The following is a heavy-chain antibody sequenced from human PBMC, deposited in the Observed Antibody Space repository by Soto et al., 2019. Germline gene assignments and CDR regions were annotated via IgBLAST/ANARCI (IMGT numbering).Heavy chain of an antibody. CDR1: GGTFSRYA. D-gene: IGHD3-22*01. Sequence: QAQLVQSGAEVKKPGSSVKVSCKASGGTFSRYAISWVRQAPGQGLEWMGGIIPMFGTANYAQKFQGRVTITADESTSTAYMELSSLRSEDTAVYYCARDGSYYDSSGYYYLYWGQGTLVTVSS. V-gene: IGHV1-69*01. CDR3: ARDGSYYDSSGYYYLY. CDR2: IIPMFGTA. J-gene: IGHJ4*02.